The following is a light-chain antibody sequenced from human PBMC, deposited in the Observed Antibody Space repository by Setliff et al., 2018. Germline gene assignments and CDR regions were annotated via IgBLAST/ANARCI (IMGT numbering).Light chain of an antibody. CDR1: SSDVGGYNY. CDR2: EVS. CDR3: CSYAGRSTYV. Sequence: QSVLTQPASVSGSPGQSITISCTGSSSDVGGYNYVSWYQHHPGKAPKLILYEVSNRPSGISDRFSGSKSDNTAALTISGLQAEDEAHYYCCSYAGRSTYVFGTGTKVTV. V-gene: IGLV2-23*02. J-gene: IGLJ1*01.